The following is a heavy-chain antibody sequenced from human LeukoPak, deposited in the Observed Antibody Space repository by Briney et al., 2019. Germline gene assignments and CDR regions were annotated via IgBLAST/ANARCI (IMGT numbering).Heavy chain of an antibody. CDR2: IYYSGST. CDR1: GGSISSYY. V-gene: IGHV4-59*12. D-gene: IGHD3-10*01. J-gene: IGHJ6*03. CDR3: ARDSSGFIGYMDV. Sequence: SETLSLTCTVSGGSISSYYWSWIRQPPGKGLEWIGYIYYSGSTNYNPSLKSRVTISVDTSKNQFSLRLSSLTAADTAVYYCARDSSGFIGYMDVWGKGTTVTVSS.